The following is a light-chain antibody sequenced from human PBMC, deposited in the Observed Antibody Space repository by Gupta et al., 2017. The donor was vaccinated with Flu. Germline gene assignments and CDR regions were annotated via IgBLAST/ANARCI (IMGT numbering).Light chain of an antibody. J-gene: IGLJ1*01. CDR3: SHSYSDTWV. CDR2: DTS. V-gene: IGLV7-46*01. CDR1: SGAVNSGHY. Sequence: HAVVTQAPSLTVSPGGTVTLTSGSSSGAVNSGHYRYWFQQKAGPAPMILNYDTSSRHCWTPAWFSGSLRSGTGAMIFAGAQAEEDAYYYCSHSYSDTWVFGPGTTVTVL.